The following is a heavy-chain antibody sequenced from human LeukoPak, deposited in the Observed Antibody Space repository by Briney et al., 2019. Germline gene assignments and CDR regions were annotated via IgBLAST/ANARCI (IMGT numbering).Heavy chain of an antibody. V-gene: IGHV3-33*06. CDR1: RFSVGSFA. Sequence: PGGSLTLSCAASRFSVGSFAMHWVRPAPCKGREWVAVIWFDGSKKYYADSVKGRFTMSRDNSNSTLSLEVSSLRAEDTAVYYCAKARYGDYDAFDIWGQGTMVTVSS. CDR3: AKARYGDYDAFDI. CDR2: IWFDGSKK. J-gene: IGHJ3*02. D-gene: IGHD4-17*01.